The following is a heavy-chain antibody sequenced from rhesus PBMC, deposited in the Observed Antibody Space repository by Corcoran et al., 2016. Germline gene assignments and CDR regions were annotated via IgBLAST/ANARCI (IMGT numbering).Heavy chain of an antibody. CDR3: VKSLGSGYDY. Sequence: EVQLVVSGGGLAKPGGSLRLSCAASGFTFRNYWMYWVRLGPGKGLEWISGINSGGGDTYYADSVKGRFTISRENAKNTLYLQMNSLRAEDTAVYSCVKSLGSGYDYWGQGVLVTVTS. V-gene: IGHV3-28*02. J-gene: IGHJ4*01. CDR2: INSGGGDT. D-gene: IGHD6-25*01. CDR1: GFTFRNYW.